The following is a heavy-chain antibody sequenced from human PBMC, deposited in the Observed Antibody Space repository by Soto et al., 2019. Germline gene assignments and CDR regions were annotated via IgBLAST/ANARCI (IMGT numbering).Heavy chain of an antibody. CDR2: IRSKAYGGTT. Sequence: PGGSLRLSCTASGFTFGDYAMSWFRQAPGKGLEWVGFIRSKAYGGTTEYAASVKGRFTISRDDSKSIAYLQMNSLKTEDTAVYYCTRGRPRVSSGWSFGYWGQGTLVTVSS. CDR3: TRGRPRVSSGWSFGY. V-gene: IGHV3-49*03. CDR1: GFTFGDYA. D-gene: IGHD6-19*01. J-gene: IGHJ4*02.